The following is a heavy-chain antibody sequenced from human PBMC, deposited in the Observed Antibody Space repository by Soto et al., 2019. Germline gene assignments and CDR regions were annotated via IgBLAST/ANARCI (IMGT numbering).Heavy chain of an antibody. CDR1: GFTFSSYS. V-gene: IGHV3-48*02. J-gene: IGHJ5*02. Sequence: EVQLVESGGGLVQPGGSLRLSCAASGFTFSSYSMNWVRQAPGQGLEWVSYISSSSSTIYYADSVKGRFTISRDNAKNSLYLQMNSLRDEDTAVYYCAANDYDILTGYHGDWFDPWGQGTLVTVSS. CDR2: ISSSSSTI. CDR3: AANDYDILTGYHGDWFDP. D-gene: IGHD3-9*01.